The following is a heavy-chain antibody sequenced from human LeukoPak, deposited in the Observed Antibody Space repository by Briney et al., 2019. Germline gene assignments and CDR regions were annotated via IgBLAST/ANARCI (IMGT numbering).Heavy chain of an antibody. Sequence: SETLSLTCSVSGGSIGSKSHYWGWIRQPPGKGLEWISYTYYSGSTYYNPSLKSRVTISVDTSKNQFSLKLSSVTAADTAVYYCARREANWFDPWGQGILVTVSS. CDR3: ARREANWFDP. J-gene: IGHJ5*02. CDR1: GGSIGSKSHY. V-gene: IGHV4-39*01. CDR2: TYYSGST.